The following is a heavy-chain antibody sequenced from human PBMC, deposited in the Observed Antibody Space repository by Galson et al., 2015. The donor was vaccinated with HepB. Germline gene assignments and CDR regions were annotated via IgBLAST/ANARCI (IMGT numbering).Heavy chain of an antibody. Sequence: SVKVSCKASGYTFTSYGISWVRQAPGQGLEWMGWISAYNGNTNYAQKLQGRVTMTTDTSTGTAYMELRSLRSDDTAVYYCARVGSLDYCNGGSCYDSSDAFDIWGQGTMVTVSS. CDR3: ARVGSLDYCNGGSCYDSSDAFDI. V-gene: IGHV1-18*04. CDR1: GYTFTSYG. CDR2: ISAYNGNT. D-gene: IGHD2-15*01. J-gene: IGHJ3*02.